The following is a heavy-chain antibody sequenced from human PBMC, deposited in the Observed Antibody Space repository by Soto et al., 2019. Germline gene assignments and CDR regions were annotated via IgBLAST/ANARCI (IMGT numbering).Heavy chain of an antibody. CDR1: VFTFSSYW. CDR3: SRVSRGPAGASC. CDR2: IKQDGSEK. D-gene: IGHD6-13*01. Sequence: PGGSLKLSCVPSVFTFSSYWMSWARHVPGRGLEWLAKIKQDGSEKNYVDSVRGRFTISRDNAKSSLYLEMNSLRADDTAVYFCSRVSRGPAGASCWGQGTLVTVSS. V-gene: IGHV3-7*03. J-gene: IGHJ4*02.